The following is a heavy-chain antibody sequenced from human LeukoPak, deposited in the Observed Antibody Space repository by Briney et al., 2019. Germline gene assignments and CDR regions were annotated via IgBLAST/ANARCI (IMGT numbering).Heavy chain of an antibody. Sequence: SETLSLTCAVYGGSFSGYSWSWIRQPPGKGLAWIGEINNSGSTNYNPSLKSRVTISVDTSKNQFSLKLSSVTAADTAVYYCARDRHGMDVWGQGTTVTV. V-gene: IGHV4-34*01. CDR2: INNSGST. CDR1: GGSFSGYS. J-gene: IGHJ6*02. CDR3: ARDRHGMDV.